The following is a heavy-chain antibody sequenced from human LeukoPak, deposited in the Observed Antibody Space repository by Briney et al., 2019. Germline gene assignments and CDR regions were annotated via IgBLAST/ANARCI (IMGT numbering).Heavy chain of an antibody. CDR3: AKDQGAGYQLLTPFDY. Sequence: GGSLRLSCAASGFTFSSYGMHWVRQAPGKGLEWVAFIRYDGSNKYYADSVKGRFTISRDNSKNTLYLQMNSLRAEDTAVYYCAKDQGAGYQLLTPFDYWGQGTLVTVSS. V-gene: IGHV3-30*02. CDR2: IRYDGSNK. D-gene: IGHD2-2*01. CDR1: GFTFSSYG. J-gene: IGHJ4*02.